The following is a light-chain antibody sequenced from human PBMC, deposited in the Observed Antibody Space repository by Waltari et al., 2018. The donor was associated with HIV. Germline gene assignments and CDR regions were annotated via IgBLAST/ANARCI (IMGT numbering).Light chain of an antibody. V-gene: IGLV3-1*01. CDR2: QDS. CDR3: QAWDSSSWV. Sequence: SYVLTQPPSVSLAPGKTARITCSGDNLGDKYACWYQQKPGQSPVLVIYQDSKRPSGIPERFSGSNSGNTATLTISGTQAMDEADYYCQAWDSSSWVFGGGTKLTVL. CDR1: NLGDKY. J-gene: IGLJ3*02.